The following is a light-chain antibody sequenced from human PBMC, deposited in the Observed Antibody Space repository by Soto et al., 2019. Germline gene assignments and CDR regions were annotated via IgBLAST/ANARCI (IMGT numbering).Light chain of an antibody. J-gene: IGLJ3*02. V-gene: IGLV2-11*01. CDR2: DVS. Sequence: QSALTQPRSVSGSPGQLVTISCTGTSSDVGAYNYVSWYQQHPGKVPKLMIYDVSRRPSGVPDRFSGSKSGNTASLTISGLQADDEADYYCCSYAGSYTLVFGGGTKVTVL. CDR1: SSDVGAYNY. CDR3: CSYAGSYTLV.